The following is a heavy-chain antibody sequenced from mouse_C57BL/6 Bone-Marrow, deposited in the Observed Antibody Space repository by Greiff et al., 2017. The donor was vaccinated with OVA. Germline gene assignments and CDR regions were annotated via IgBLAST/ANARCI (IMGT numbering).Heavy chain of an antibody. Sequence: QVQLKESGAELAKPGASVKLSCKASGYTFTSYWMHWVKQRPGQGLEWIGYINPSSGYTKYNQKFKDKATLTADKSSNTAYLQLSSLTSEDTAVYYCTTDWDDWYFDVWGTGTTVTVSS. J-gene: IGHJ1*03. CDR2: INPSSGYT. V-gene: IGHV1-7*01. D-gene: IGHD4-1*01. CDR1: GYTFTSYW. CDR3: TTDWDDWYFDV.